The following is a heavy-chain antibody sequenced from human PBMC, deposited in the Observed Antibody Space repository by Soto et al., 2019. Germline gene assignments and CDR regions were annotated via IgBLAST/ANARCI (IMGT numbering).Heavy chain of an antibody. V-gene: IGHV3-53*01. CDR2: IYSGGTT. CDR1: GFTVSSNY. J-gene: IGHJ4*02. CDR3: AGSGSYFTFDY. D-gene: IGHD1-26*01. Sequence: EVQLVESGGGLIQPGGSLRLSCAASGFTVSSNYMSWVRQAPGKGLEWVSIIYSGGTTYYADSVKGRFTISRDNSKNTLYLQMSSLRVEDTAVYYCAGSGSYFTFDYWGQGTLVTVSS.